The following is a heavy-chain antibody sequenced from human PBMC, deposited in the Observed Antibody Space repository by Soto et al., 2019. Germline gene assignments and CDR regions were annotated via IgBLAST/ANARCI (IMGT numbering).Heavy chain of an antibody. CDR1: GFTFNSYS. CDR2: ITSDSTYI. D-gene: IGHD3-16*02. CDR3: ARDLTITFGGVIVNWFDP. V-gene: IGHV3-21*01. Sequence: GGSLRLSCAASGFTFNSYSMNWVRQAPGKGLEWVSSITSDSTYIYYADSVEGRFTISRDNAKNSLYLQMNSLRAEDTAVYYCARDLTITFGGVIVNWFDPWGQGTLVTVSS. J-gene: IGHJ5*02.